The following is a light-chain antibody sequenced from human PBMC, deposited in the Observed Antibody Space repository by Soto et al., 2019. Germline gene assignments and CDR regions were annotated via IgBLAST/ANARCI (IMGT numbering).Light chain of an antibody. V-gene: IGKV3-15*01. Sequence: EIVMTQSPATLSVSPGERVTLSCRASESLFGFLAWYQHKPGQALRLLIYGVSTKATGVPARFSGSGSATDFTLTITSLQSDDSAVYYCQSYNDWPFAFGQGTKLEI. J-gene: IGKJ2*01. CDR1: ESLFGF. CDR3: QSYNDWPFA. CDR2: GVS.